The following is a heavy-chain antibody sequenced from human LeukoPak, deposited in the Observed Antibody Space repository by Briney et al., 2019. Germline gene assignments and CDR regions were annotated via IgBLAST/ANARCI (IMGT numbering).Heavy chain of an antibody. CDR3: AREASNYGDYVYDAFDI. CDR2: IIPILGTA. Sequence: SVKVSCKASGGTFSSYTISWVRQAPGQGLEWMGRIIPILGTANYAQKFQGRVTITADKSTSTAYMELGSLRSEDTAVYYCAREASNYGDYVYDAFDIWGQGTMVTVSS. J-gene: IGHJ3*02. CDR1: GGTFSSYT. V-gene: IGHV1-69*08. D-gene: IGHD4-17*01.